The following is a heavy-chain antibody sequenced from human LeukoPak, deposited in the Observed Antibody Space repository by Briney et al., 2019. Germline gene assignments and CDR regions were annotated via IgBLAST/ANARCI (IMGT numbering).Heavy chain of an antibody. J-gene: IGHJ2*01. CDR2: INPSSGST. CDR1: GYTFTTYY. CDR3: ARRLDWYFDL. V-gene: IGHV1-46*01. Sequence: ASVKVSCKASGYTFTTYYLHWVRQAPGQGLEWIGIINPSSGSTTYAQKFQGRVTMTRDTSTSTVYMELSSLRSEDTAVYYCARRLDWYFDLWGRGTLVTVSS. D-gene: IGHD6-19*01.